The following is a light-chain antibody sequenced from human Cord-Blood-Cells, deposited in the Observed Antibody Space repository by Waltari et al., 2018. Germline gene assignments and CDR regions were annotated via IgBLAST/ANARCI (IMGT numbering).Light chain of an antibody. CDR3: QQYNSYSLT. CDR2: DAS. J-gene: IGKJ4*01. V-gene: IGKV1-5*01. CDR1: QSISSW. Sequence: DIQMTQTPSTLSDSVGDRVTITCRASQSISSWLAWYQQKPGKAPKPLIYDASSLESGVPSRFSGSGSGTEFTLTISSLQPDDFATYYCQQYNSYSLTFGGGTKVEIK.